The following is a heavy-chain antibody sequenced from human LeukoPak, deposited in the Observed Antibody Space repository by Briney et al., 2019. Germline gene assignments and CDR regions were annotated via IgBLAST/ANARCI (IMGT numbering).Heavy chain of an antibody. V-gene: IGHV3-23*01. CDR1: GFTSSTYF. CDR3: AKLTFDI. CDR2: ISGSGGTT. J-gene: IGHJ3*02. Sequence: GGSPRLSCAASGFTSSTYFMSWVRQAPGKGLEWVSDISGSGGTTYYADSVKGRFTISRDNSKNTVYLQMSSLRAEDTAIYYCAKLTFDIWGQGTMVTVSS.